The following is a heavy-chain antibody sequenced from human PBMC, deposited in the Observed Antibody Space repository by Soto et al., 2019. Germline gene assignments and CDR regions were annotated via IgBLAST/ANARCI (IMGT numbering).Heavy chain of an antibody. CDR2: ISYDGSNK. D-gene: IGHD3-10*01. J-gene: IGHJ4*02. CDR1: GFTFSSYA. Sequence: GGSLRLSCAASGFTFSSYAMHWVRQAPGKGLEWVAVISYDGSNKYYADSVKGRCTISRDNSKNTLYLQLNSLRAEDTAVYYCARFGSPTDYWGQGTLVTVSS. V-gene: IGHV3-30-3*01. CDR3: ARFGSPTDY.